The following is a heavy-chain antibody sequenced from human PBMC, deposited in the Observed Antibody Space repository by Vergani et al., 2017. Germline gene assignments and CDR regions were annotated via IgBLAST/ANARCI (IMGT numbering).Heavy chain of an antibody. V-gene: IGHV4-30-2*01. J-gene: IGHJ4*02. CDR1: GGSISSGGYS. CDR3: ARGHDSSGYYYDY. CDR2: IYHSGST. Sequence: QLQLQESGSGLVKPSQTLSLTCAVPGGSISSGGYSWSWSRQPPGKGLEWIGYIYHSGSTYYNPSLKSRVTISVDRSKNQFSLKLSSVTAADTAVYYCARGHDSSGYYYDYWGQGTLVTVSS. D-gene: IGHD3-22*01.